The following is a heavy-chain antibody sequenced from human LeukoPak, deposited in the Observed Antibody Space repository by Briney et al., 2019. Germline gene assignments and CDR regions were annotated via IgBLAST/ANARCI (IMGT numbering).Heavy chain of an antibody. Sequence: ASVKVSCTASGYTFTGYYMHWVRQAPGQGLEWMGWINPNSGGTNYAQKFQGWVTMTRDTSISTAYMELSRLRSDDTAVYYCARSRSVAGYYFDYWGQGTLVTVSS. J-gene: IGHJ4*02. D-gene: IGHD6-19*01. V-gene: IGHV1-2*04. CDR2: INPNSGGT. CDR1: GYTFTGYY. CDR3: ARSRSVAGYYFDY.